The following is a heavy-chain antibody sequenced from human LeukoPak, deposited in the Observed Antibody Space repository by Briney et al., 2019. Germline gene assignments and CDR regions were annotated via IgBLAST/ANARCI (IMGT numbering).Heavy chain of an antibody. D-gene: IGHD3-3*01. CDR1: GGSLSGYY. CDR3: ARGRNYDFWSGYYTSWFDP. V-gene: IGHV4-34*01. J-gene: IGHJ5*02. CDR2: INHSGST. Sequence: PSETLSLTCAVYGGSLSGYYWSWIRQPPGKGLEWIGEINHSGSTNYNPSLKSRVTISVDTSKNQFSLKLSSVTAADTAVYYCARGRNYDFWSGYYTSWFDPWGQGTLVTVSS.